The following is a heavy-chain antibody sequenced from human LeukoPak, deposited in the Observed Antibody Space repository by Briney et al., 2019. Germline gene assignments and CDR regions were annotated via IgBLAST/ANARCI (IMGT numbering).Heavy chain of an antibody. V-gene: IGHV1-18*01. D-gene: IGHD3-3*01. CDR2: ISAYNGNT. Sequence: ASVKVSCKASGCTFTSYGISWVRQAPGQGLAWMGWISAYNGNTNYAPKLQGRVTMTTDTSTSTAYMELRSLSSDDTAVYYCARDGRFLEWLLGYFDYWGQGTLVTVSS. CDR1: GCTFTSYG. J-gene: IGHJ4*02. CDR3: ARDGRFLEWLLGYFDY.